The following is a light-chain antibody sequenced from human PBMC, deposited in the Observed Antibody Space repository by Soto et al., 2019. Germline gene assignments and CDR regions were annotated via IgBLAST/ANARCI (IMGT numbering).Light chain of an antibody. CDR1: QSISSW. CDR2: TAS. CDR3: QQYNSYWT. Sequence: DIQMTQSPSTLSASVGDRVTITCRASQSISSWLAWYQQKPVKAPNLLIYTASILESGVPSRFSGRGSGTEFTLTISSLQPDDFATYYCQQYNSYWTFGQGTKVEIK. V-gene: IGKV1-5*03. J-gene: IGKJ1*01.